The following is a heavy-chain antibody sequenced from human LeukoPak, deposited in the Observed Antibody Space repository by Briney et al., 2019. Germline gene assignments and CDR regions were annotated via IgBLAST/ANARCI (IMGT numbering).Heavy chain of an antibody. CDR2: IYHSGST. D-gene: IGHD2-15*01. CDR1: GGSISSGGYY. J-gene: IGHJ2*01. Sequence: PSQTLSLTCTVSGGSISSGGYYWSWIRQPPGKGLEWIGYIYHSGSTYYNPSLKSRVTISVDRSKNQFSLKLSSVTAADTAVYYCARPFTEYCSGGSCYSREWYFDLWGRGTLVTVSS. CDR3: ARPFTEYCSGGSCYSREWYFDL. V-gene: IGHV4-30-2*01.